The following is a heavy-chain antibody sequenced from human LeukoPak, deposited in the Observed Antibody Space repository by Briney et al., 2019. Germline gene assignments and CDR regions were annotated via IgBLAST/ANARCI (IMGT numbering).Heavy chain of an antibody. V-gene: IGHV4-34*01. CDR1: GGSFSGYY. Sequence: PSETLSLTCAVYGGSFSGYYWSWIRQPPGKGLEWIGEINHSGGTNYNPSLKSRVTISVDTSKNQFFLKLSSVTAADTAVYYCARGLPKYYYDRSRGSERLDYWGQGTLATVSS. CDR3: ARGLPKYYYDRSRGSERLDY. J-gene: IGHJ4*02. D-gene: IGHD3-22*01. CDR2: INHSGGT.